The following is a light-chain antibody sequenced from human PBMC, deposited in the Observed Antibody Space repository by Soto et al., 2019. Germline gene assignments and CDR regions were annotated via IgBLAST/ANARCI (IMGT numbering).Light chain of an antibody. V-gene: IGKV3-11*01. CDR3: QQRNNWPPIT. J-gene: IGKJ5*01. CDR1: QAISDN. Sequence: IVMTQSPATLSVSPGERATLSCRASQAISDNLAWYQHTPGQPPRLLIYDASTRATGIPARFSGSGSETDFTLTITSLEPEDFAVYYCQQRNNWPPITFGQGTRLEI. CDR2: DAS.